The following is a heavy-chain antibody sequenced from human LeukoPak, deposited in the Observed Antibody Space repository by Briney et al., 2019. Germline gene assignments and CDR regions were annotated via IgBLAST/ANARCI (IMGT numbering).Heavy chain of an antibody. CDR2: IIPILGIA. Sequence: ASVKVSCKASGGTFSSYAISWVRQAPGQGLEWMGRIIPILGIANYAQEFQGRVTITADKSTSTAYMELSSLRSEDTAVYYCARGQLLPGYYGMDVWGQGTTVTVSS. D-gene: IGHD2-2*01. CDR1: GGTFSSYA. CDR3: ARGQLLPGYYGMDV. V-gene: IGHV1-69*04. J-gene: IGHJ6*02.